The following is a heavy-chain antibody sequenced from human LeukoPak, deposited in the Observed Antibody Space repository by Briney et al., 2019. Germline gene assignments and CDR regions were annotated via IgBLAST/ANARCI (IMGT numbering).Heavy chain of an antibody. CDR1: GFTFSSHG. Sequence: GRSLRLSCAASGFTFSSHGMHWVRQAPGKGLEWVAVISYDGSNKYYADSVKGRFTISRDNSKNTLYLQMNSLRAEDTAVYYCARGDYDYVWGSGGPLDYWGQGTLVTVSS. V-gene: IGHV3-30*03. CDR3: ARGDYDYVWGSGGPLDY. J-gene: IGHJ4*02. CDR2: ISYDGSNK. D-gene: IGHD3-16*01.